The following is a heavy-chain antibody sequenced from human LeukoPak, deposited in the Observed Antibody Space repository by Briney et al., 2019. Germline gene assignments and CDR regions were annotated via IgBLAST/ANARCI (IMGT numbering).Heavy chain of an antibody. Sequence: ASVKVSCKASGYTFTSYGISWVRQAPGQGLEWMGWISAYNGNTNYAQKLQGRVTMTTDTSTSTAYMELRSLRSDDTAVYYCARDVMPMYYDFWSGYCRLDYWGQGTLVTVSS. V-gene: IGHV1-18*01. CDR3: ARDVMPMYYDFWSGYCRLDY. CDR1: GYTFTSYG. CDR2: ISAYNGNT. J-gene: IGHJ4*02. D-gene: IGHD3-3*01.